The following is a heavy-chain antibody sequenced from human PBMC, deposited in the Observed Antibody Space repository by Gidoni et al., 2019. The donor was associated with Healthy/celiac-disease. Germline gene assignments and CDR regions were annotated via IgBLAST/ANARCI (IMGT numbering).Heavy chain of an antibody. CDR2: IKSKTDGGTT. CDR3: TTSSTPTYYFDY. Sequence: EVQLVESGGGLVKPGGSLRLSCAASGFTFSNAWMSWVRQAPGKGLEWVGRIKSKTDGGTTDYAAPVKGRFTISRDDSKNTLYLQMNSLKTEDTAVYYCTTSSTPTYYFDYWGQGTLVTVSS. D-gene: IGHD2-2*01. CDR1: GFTFSNAW. J-gene: IGHJ4*02. V-gene: IGHV3-15*01.